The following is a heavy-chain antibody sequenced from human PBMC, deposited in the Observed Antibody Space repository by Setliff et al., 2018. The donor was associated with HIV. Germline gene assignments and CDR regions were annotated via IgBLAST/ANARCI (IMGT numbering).Heavy chain of an antibody. CDR1: GGSISSGNYY. J-gene: IGHJ4*02. Sequence: SETLSLTCTVSGGSISSGNYYWSWIRQPAGKGLEWIGRIYTSGSTNYNPSLKSRVTISVDTSKNQFSLKLSSVTAADTAVYYCARRHYFDRSGSYSWFYFDFWGQGALVTVSS. V-gene: IGHV4-61*02. CDR2: IYTSGST. CDR3: ARRHYFDRSGSYSWFYFDF. D-gene: IGHD3-22*01.